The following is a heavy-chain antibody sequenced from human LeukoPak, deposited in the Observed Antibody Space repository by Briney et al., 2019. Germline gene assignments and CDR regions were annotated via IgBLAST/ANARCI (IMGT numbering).Heavy chain of an antibody. CDR3: AKDVYDSSGYYYPQSDY. V-gene: IGHV3-23*01. Sequence: GGSLRLSCAASGFTFSSYAMSWVRQAPGKGLEWVSAISGSGGSTYYADSVKGRFTISRGNSKNTLYLQMNSLRAEDTAVYYCAKDVYDSSGYYYPQSDYWGQGTLVTVSS. D-gene: IGHD3-22*01. CDR2: ISGSGGST. J-gene: IGHJ4*02. CDR1: GFTFSSYA.